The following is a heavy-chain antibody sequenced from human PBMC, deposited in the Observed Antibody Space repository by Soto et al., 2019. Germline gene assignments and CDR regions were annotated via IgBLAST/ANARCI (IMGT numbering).Heavy chain of an antibody. Sequence: GGSLRLSCAASGFTFSSYGMHWVRQAPGKGLEWVAVISYDGSKKYYADSVKGRFTISRDNSKNTLYLQMNSLRAEDTAVYYCAKDGRVTIFGVVLYYYYYYMDVWGKGTTVTVSS. CDR3: AKDGRVTIFGVVLYYYYYYMDV. D-gene: IGHD3-3*01. J-gene: IGHJ6*03. V-gene: IGHV3-30*18. CDR1: GFTFSSYG. CDR2: ISYDGSKK.